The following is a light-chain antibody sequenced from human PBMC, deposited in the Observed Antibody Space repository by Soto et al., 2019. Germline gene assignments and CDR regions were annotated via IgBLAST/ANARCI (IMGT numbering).Light chain of an antibody. CDR1: QDISNY. CDR3: QQYENLPIT. V-gene: IGKV1-33*01. CDR2: DAF. Sequence: DIQITQSPSALSASVVDGVTITFQANQDISNYLNWYQQKPGKAPRLLIFDAFSLETGVPSRFSGSGSGTAFTFTISSLQPEDIATYYCQQYENLPITFGQGTRLEIK. J-gene: IGKJ5*01.